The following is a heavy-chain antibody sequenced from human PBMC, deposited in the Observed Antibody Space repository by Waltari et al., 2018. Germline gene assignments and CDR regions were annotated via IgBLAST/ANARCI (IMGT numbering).Heavy chain of an antibody. J-gene: IGHJ6*02. V-gene: IGHV1-2*06. D-gene: IGHD2-8*01. CDR3: AREGVYTDYYYGMDV. CDR1: GYAFTGYY. CDR2: INPNSGGT. Sequence: QVQLVQSGAEVKKPGASVKVSCKASGYAFTGYYMHWVRQAPGQGLEWMGRINPNSGGTNYAQKFQGRVTMTRDTSISTAYMELSRLRSDDTAVYYCAREGVYTDYYYGMDVWGQGTTVTVSS.